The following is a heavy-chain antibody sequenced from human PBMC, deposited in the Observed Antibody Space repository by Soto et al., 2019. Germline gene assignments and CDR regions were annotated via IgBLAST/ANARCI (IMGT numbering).Heavy chain of an antibody. CDR1: GLIFSNYK. Sequence: EVQLVESGGGLVQPGGSLRLSCAASGLIFSNYKVHWVRQAPGKGLEWVSRINTDGSITDYADSVKGRFTVSRDNPKSTRYLQMNSLRVEDTAVYYCARDTDGLHYWGQGTLVTVSS. CDR2: INTDGSIT. V-gene: IGHV3-74*01. J-gene: IGHJ4*02. CDR3: ARDTDGLHY.